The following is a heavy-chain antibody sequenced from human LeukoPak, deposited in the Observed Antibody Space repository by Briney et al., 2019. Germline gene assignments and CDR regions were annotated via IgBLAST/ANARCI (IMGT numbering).Heavy chain of an antibody. J-gene: IGHJ4*02. CDR1: GGSISSGDYY. Sequence: SQTLSLTCTVSGGSISSGDYYWSWIRQPPGKGLEWIGYIYYSGSTYYNPSLKSRVTISVDTSKNQFSLKLSSVTAAATAVYYCAREKGDYGDYVVYFAYWGQGTLVTVSS. V-gene: IGHV4-30-4*01. D-gene: IGHD4-17*01. CDR3: AREKGDYGDYVVYFAY. CDR2: IYYSGST.